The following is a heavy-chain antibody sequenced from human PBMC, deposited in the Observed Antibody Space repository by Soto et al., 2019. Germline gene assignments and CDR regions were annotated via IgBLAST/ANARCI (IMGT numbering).Heavy chain of an antibody. Sequence: QVQLQQSGPGLVKPSQTLSLTCAISGDSVSSNSAAWNWIRQSPSRGLEWLGRTYYRSKWYNDYAVSVKSRITINPDTSKNQFSLQLNSVTPEDTAVYYCARAGGTCIQLWNDAFDIWGQGTMVTVSS. CDR3: ARAGGTCIQLWNDAFDI. V-gene: IGHV6-1*01. CDR2: TYYRSKWYN. D-gene: IGHD5-18*01. J-gene: IGHJ3*02. CDR1: GDSVSSNSAA.